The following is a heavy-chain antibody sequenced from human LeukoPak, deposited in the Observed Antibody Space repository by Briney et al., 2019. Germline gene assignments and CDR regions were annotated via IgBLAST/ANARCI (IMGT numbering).Heavy chain of an antibody. CDR2: IRSKANSYAT. V-gene: IGHV3-73*01. Sequence: PGGSLRLSCAASGFTFSGSAMHWVRQASGKGLEWVGRIRSKANSYATAYAASVKGRFTISRDDSKNTAYLQMNSLRAEDTAVYYCAKEDSAAAADYWGQGTLVTVSS. J-gene: IGHJ4*02. D-gene: IGHD6-13*01. CDR3: AKEDSAAAADY. CDR1: GFTFSGSA.